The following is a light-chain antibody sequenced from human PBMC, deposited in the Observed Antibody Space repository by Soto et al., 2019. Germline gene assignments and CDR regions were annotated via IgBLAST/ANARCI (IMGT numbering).Light chain of an antibody. Sequence: EVVMTQSPATLSVSPGERATLSCRASQSVSSHLAWYQQKPGQSPRLLIYGASTRATGVPARFSGSGSGTEFTLTISSLQSEDFAIYHCQQYGGSPRTFGQGTKLEIK. CDR1: QSVSSH. CDR3: QQYGGSPRT. J-gene: IGKJ2*01. CDR2: GAS. V-gene: IGKV3-15*01.